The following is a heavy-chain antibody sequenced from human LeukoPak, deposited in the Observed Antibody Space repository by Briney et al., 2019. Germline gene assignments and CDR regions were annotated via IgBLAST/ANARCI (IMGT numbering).Heavy chain of an antibody. CDR3: VRLLDFDY. V-gene: IGHV3-74*01. D-gene: IGHD2-15*01. CDR1: GFTFSSYG. CDR2: ISGDGSIS. J-gene: IGHJ4*02. Sequence: GGSLRLSCAASGFTFSSYGMHWVRQGPGKGLMWVSRISGDGSISHYADSVKGRFTISRDNAKNTVYLQMNSLRADDTAVYYCVRLLDFDYWGQGTLVTVSS.